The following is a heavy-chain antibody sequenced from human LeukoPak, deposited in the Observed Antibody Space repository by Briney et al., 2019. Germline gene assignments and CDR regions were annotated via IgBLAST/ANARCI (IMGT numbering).Heavy chain of an antibody. CDR3: AKDTDLDGGNSRYYYYYMDV. D-gene: IGHD4-23*01. Sequence: GGSLRLTCAASGFTFSSYGMHWVRQAPGKGLEWVAFIRYDGSNKYYADSVKGRFTISRDNSKNTLYLQMNSLRAEDTAVYYCAKDTDLDGGNSRYYYYYMDVWGKGTTVTISS. V-gene: IGHV3-30*02. CDR2: IRYDGSNK. CDR1: GFTFSSYG. J-gene: IGHJ6*03.